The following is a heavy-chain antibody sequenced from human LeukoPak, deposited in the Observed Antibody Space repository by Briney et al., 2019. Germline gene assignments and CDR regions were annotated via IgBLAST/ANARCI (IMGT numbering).Heavy chain of an antibody. Sequence: PSETLSLTCTVSGVSLSTYYWSWIRQPAGKGLEWIGRMYTSGTTKYNPSLKSRVTMSVDTSNNQFSLKVSSVTAADTAVYYCARDQGSYYGVDVWGQGTTVTVSS. CDR1: GVSLSTYY. V-gene: IGHV4-4*07. CDR3: ARDQGSYYGVDV. CDR2: MYTSGTT. J-gene: IGHJ6*02.